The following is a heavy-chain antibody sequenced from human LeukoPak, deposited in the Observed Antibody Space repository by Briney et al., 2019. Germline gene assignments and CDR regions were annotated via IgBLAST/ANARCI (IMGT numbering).Heavy chain of an antibody. J-gene: IGHJ4*02. Sequence: SVKVSCTASGYTFTGYYMHWVRQAPGQGLEWMGWIHPNSGGTKYAQRFQGRVTVTRDTSISTVYMELSRLRSDDTAVYYCARWGRYYYDSSGYYYWGQGTLVSVSS. CDR1: GYTFTGYY. D-gene: IGHD3-22*01. CDR3: ARWGRYYYDSSGYYY. V-gene: IGHV1-2*02. CDR2: IHPNSGGT.